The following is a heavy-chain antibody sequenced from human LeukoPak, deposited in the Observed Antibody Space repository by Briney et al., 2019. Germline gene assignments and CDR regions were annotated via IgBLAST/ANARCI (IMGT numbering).Heavy chain of an antibody. V-gene: IGHV4-38-2*02. CDR2: IYHSGST. CDR1: GYSISSGYY. Sequence: SETLSLTCTVSGYSISSGYYWGWIRQPPGKGLEWIGSIYHSGSTYYNPSLKSRVTISVDTSKNQFSLKLSSVTAADTAVYYCARVGRLRYFDTDYWGQGTLVTVSS. CDR3: ARVGRLRYFDTDY. D-gene: IGHD3-9*01. J-gene: IGHJ4*02.